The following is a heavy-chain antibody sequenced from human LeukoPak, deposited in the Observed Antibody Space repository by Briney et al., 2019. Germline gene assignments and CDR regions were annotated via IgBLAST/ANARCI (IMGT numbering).Heavy chain of an antibody. J-gene: IGHJ5*02. V-gene: IGHV1-8*01. CDR1: GYTFTSYD. CDR2: MNPNSGDT. D-gene: IGHD3-10*01. CDR3: ARSGFGSGISFDL. Sequence: AASVKVSCKASGYTFTSYDINWVRQAPGQGLEWMGWMNPNSGDTGYPQKFQGRVTMTRDTSITTAYMELSSLRSEDTAVYYCARSGFGSGISFDLWGQGTLVTVSS.